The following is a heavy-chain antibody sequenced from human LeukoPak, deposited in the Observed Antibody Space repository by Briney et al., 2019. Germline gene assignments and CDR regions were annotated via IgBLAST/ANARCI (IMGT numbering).Heavy chain of an antibody. V-gene: IGHV4-38-2*02. Sequence: SETLSLTCTVSGYSISSGYYWGWIRQPPGKGLEWVGSIYHSGSTYYNPSLKSRVTISVDTSKNQFSLKLSSVTAADTAVYYCARDGQSYYDFWSGYIQIDYWGQGTLVTVSS. J-gene: IGHJ4*02. CDR1: GYSISSGYY. CDR3: ARDGQSYYDFWSGYIQIDY. D-gene: IGHD3-3*01. CDR2: IYHSGST.